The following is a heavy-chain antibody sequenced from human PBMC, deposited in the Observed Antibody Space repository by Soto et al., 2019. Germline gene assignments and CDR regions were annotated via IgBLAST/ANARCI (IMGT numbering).Heavy chain of an antibody. Sequence: GGSLRLSCAASGFTFSSYAMSWVRQAPGKGLEWVSAISGSGGSTYYADSVKGRFTISRDNSKNTLYLQMNSLRAEDTAVYYCAKDQRITMIVVVPNAFDIWGQGTTVTV. CDR2: ISGSGGST. J-gene: IGHJ3*02. D-gene: IGHD3-22*01. V-gene: IGHV3-23*01. CDR3: AKDQRITMIVVVPNAFDI. CDR1: GFTFSSYA.